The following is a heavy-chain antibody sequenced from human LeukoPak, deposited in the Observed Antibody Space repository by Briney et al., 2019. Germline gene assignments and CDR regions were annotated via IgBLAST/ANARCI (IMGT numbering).Heavy chain of an antibody. CDR2: INPNSGGT. CDR3: ARDGGWGYNWFDP. CDR1: GYTFINYY. J-gene: IGHJ5*02. V-gene: IGHV1-2*02. D-gene: IGHD6-19*01. Sequence: ASVKVSCKASGYTFINYYIHWVRQAPGQGLEWMGWINPNSGGTIYAQNFQGRVTMTSDTSISTAYMAVTRLRSDDTAVYYCARDGGWGYNWFDPWGQGTLVTVSS.